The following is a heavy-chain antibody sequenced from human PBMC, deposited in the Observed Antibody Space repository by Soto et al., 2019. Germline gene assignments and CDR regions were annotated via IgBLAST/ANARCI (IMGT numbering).Heavy chain of an antibody. V-gene: IGHV1-18*01. Sequence: ASVKVSCKASGYTFTSYGISWVRQAPGQGLEWMGWISAYNGNTNYAQKLQGRVTMTTDTSTSTAYMELRSLRSDDTAVYYCARAIVVVPAAIFYYYYYMDVWGKGTTVTVSS. CDR1: GYTFTSYG. CDR2: ISAYNGNT. CDR3: ARAIVVVPAAIFYYYYYMDV. D-gene: IGHD2-2*01. J-gene: IGHJ6*03.